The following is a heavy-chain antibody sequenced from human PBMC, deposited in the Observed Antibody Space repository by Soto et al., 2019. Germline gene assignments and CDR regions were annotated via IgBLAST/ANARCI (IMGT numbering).Heavy chain of an antibody. V-gene: IGHV3-74*01. CDR2: IDPDGTTT. D-gene: IGHD1-1*01. Sequence: WGSLRLSCVTSGFDFIYYWIHWIRQSPFKWLVWVSRIDPDGTTTNYADSVKGRFTVSRDNAKDTAYLQMDSLTADDTALYYCTRGLRPSSAGTGAYWGPGTLVTVSS. J-gene: IGHJ1*01. CDR3: TRGLRPSSAGTGAY. CDR1: GFDFIYYW.